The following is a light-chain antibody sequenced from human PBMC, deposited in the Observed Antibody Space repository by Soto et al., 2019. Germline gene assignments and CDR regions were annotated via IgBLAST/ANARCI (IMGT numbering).Light chain of an antibody. CDR2: GAS. Sequence: EIVLTQSPGTLSLSPGERATLSCRASQSVSSIYLAWYQQNPGQAPRLLIYGASSRATGIPDRFSGSGSRTDFTLTISRLEPEDFAVYYCQQYGSSPRVTFGQGTRLEIK. CDR1: QSVSSIY. CDR3: QQYGSSPRVT. J-gene: IGKJ5*01. V-gene: IGKV3-20*01.